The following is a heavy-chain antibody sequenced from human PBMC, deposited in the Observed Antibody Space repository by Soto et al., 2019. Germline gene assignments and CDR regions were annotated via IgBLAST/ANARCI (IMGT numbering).Heavy chain of an antibody. CDR2: FYPGDSTS. D-gene: IGHD2-2*03. V-gene: IGHV5-51*01. CDR1: GYSFISYW. J-gene: IGHJ3*02. CDR3: ARIIGYCRKNDCSWTFDI. Sequence: XASLRISRKTSGYSFISYWIGWVRQKPGKGLEWMGTFYPGDSTSTYSPSFQGQVTISVDKSISTAYLHLSSLKASDTAMYYCARIIGYCRKNDCSWTFDIWGQGTTVTVSS.